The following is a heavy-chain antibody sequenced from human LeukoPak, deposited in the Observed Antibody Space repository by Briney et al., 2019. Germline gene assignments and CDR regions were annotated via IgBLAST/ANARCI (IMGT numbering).Heavy chain of an antibody. D-gene: IGHD3-22*01. CDR3: ARDVRGKYYDSSGYYWDY. J-gene: IGHJ4*02. Sequence: PSETLSLTCSVSGGSISGYYWSWIRQPPGKGLEWIGYIHYSGSTNYNPSLKSRVTISVDTSKNQFSLKLSSVTAADTAVYYCARDVRGKYYDSSGYYWDYWGQGTLVTVSS. V-gene: IGHV4-59*12. CDR1: GGSISGYY. CDR2: IHYSGST.